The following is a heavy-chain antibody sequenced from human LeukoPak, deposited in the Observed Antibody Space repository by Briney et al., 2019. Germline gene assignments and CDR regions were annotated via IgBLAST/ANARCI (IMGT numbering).Heavy chain of an antibody. CDR2: IIPIFGTA. CDR3: ATVYYYDSSGYYSLDY. CDR1: GGTFSSYA. D-gene: IGHD3-22*01. Sequence: GASVKVSCKASGGTFSSYAISWVRQAPGQGLEWMGGIIPIFGTANYAQKFQGRVTITADESTSTAYMELSSLRSEDTAVYYCATVYYYDSSGYYSLDYWGQGTLVTVSS. V-gene: IGHV1-69*13. J-gene: IGHJ4*02.